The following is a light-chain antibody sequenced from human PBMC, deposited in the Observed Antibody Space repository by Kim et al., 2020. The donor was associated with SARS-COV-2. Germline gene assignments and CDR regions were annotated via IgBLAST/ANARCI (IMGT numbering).Light chain of an antibody. J-gene: IGKJ5*01. CDR1: QSVDNNQ. Sequence: SPGERATLSCTASQSVDNNQLAWYQQKPGQAPSLLIYGASTRATGIPERFSGSGSGTYVTLAISRLEPEDFAVYFCQQYGNTRATFGQGTRLEIK. V-gene: IGKV3-20*01. CDR2: GAS. CDR3: QQYGNTRAT.